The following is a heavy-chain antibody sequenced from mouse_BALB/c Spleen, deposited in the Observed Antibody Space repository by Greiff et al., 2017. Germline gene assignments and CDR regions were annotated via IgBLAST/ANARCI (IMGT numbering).Heavy chain of an antibody. J-gene: IGHJ3*01. CDR1: GFTFSSYA. D-gene: IGHD1-1*01. V-gene: IGHV5-6-5*01. CDR3: ARLGLLRYPFAY. Sequence: EVQRVESGGGLVKPGGSLKLSCAASGFTFSSYAMSWARQTPEKRLEWVASISSGGSTYYPDSVKGRFTISRDNARNILYLQMSSLRSEDTAMYYCARLGLLRYPFAYWGQGTLVTVSA. CDR2: ISSGGST.